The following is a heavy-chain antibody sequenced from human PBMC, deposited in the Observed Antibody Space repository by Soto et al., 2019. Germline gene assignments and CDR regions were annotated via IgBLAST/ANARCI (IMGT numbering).Heavy chain of an antibody. Sequence: SETLSLTCAVYGGSFSGYYWSWIRQPPGKGLEWIGEINHSGSTNYNPSLKSRVTISVDTSKNQFSLKLSSVTAADTAVYYCARAGMGYCSGGSCYRWFDPWGQGTLVTVSS. CDR1: GGSFSGYY. CDR2: INHSGST. CDR3: ARAGMGYCSGGSCYRWFDP. J-gene: IGHJ5*02. V-gene: IGHV4-34*01. D-gene: IGHD2-15*01.